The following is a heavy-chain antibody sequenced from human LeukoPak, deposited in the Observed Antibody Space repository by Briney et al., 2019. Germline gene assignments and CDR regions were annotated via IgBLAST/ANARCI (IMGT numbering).Heavy chain of an antibody. V-gene: IGHV1-69*01. J-gene: IGHJ4*02. Sequence: GSSVKLSCKASGGTFSSYAISWVRQAPGQGLEWMGGIIPIFGTANYAQKFQGRVTITADESTSTAYMELSSLRSEDTAVYYCARTVSGYSYAFDYWGQGTLVTVSS. CDR3: ARTVSGYSYAFDY. CDR2: IIPIFGTA. CDR1: GGTFSSYA. D-gene: IGHD5-18*01.